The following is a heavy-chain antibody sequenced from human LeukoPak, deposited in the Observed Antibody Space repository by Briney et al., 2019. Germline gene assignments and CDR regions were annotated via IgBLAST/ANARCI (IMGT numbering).Heavy chain of an antibody. CDR2: MNPRTGNT. D-gene: IGHD1-26*01. CDR3: ARGSGSDDY. Sequence: ASVRVSCKALRYTFTSYDINWVRQAPGQGLEWMEWMNPRTGNTGYVPKFQGSVTMSRDTSTSTAYMELSSLRSEDTAVYYCARGSGSDDYWGQGTLVTVSS. CDR1: RYTFTSYD. J-gene: IGHJ4*02. V-gene: IGHV1-8*01.